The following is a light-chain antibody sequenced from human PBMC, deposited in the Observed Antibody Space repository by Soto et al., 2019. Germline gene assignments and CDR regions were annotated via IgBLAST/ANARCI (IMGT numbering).Light chain of an antibody. CDR1: NSDIGGYNY. CDR2: EVS. V-gene: IGLV2-14*01. J-gene: IGLJ1*01. CDR3: RSYTSSSTPYV. Sequence: QSVLTQPASVSGSPGQSITISCAGTNSDIGGYNYVSWYQQHPGKAPKLMIYEVSNRPSGVSNRFSGSKSGNTASLTISGPQAADDAHYSCRSYTSSSTPYVFGTGTKVTVL.